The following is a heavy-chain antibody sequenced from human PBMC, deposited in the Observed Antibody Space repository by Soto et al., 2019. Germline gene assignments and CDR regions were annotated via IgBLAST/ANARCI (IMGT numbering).Heavy chain of an antibody. D-gene: IGHD6-13*01. CDR2: IKQDGSEK. CDR3: ARTTAAAGTRYFDY. J-gene: IGHJ4*02. CDR1: GFTFSSYW. Sequence: GGSLRLSCAASGFTFSSYWMSWVRQAPGKGLEWVANIKQDGSEKYYVDSVKGRFTISRDNAKNSLYLQMNSLRAEDTAVYYCARTTAAAGTRYFDYWGQGTLVTVSS. V-gene: IGHV3-7*01.